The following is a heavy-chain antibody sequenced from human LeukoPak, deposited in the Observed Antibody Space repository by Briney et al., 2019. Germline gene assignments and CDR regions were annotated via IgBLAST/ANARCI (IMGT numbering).Heavy chain of an antibody. CDR1: GFTFSSYA. D-gene: IGHD4-11*01. V-gene: IGHV3-30*04. CDR2: ISYDGSSK. CDR3: ARAPRYGNYVPVRTYFDY. J-gene: IGHJ4*02. Sequence: GRSLRLSCAASGFTFSSYAMHWVRLAPGKGLEWVAIISYDGSSKYYADSVKGRFTISRDNFKNTLHLQMSSLRGEDTAVYYCARAPRYGNYVPVRTYFDYWGQGTLVTVSS.